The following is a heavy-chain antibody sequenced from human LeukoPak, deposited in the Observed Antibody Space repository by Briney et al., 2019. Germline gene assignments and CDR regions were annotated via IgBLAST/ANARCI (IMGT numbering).Heavy chain of an antibody. V-gene: IGHV4-59*01. CDR3: ARERGEDGYNYQAY. CDR1: GDSINSDY. Sequence: RPSETLSLTCTVSGDSINSDYWSWIRQPPGKGLEWIGYVYYSGSTTYNPSLKSRVTIPIDTSKNQFSLKLSSVTAADTAVYYCARERGEDGYNYQAYWGQGTLVTVSS. J-gene: IGHJ4*02. D-gene: IGHD5-24*01. CDR2: VYYSGST.